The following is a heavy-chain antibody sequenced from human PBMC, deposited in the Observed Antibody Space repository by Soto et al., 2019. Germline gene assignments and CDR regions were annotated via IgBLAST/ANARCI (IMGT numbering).Heavy chain of an antibody. J-gene: IGHJ4*02. CDR3: VRTSLVVAAATREDY. D-gene: IGHD2-15*01. V-gene: IGHV3-74*01. Sequence: LRLSCAASGFTFSSYWMHWVRQAPGKGLVWVSRINSDGGSTSYADSVKGRFTISRDNAKNTLYLQMNSLRAEDTAVYYCVRTSLVVAAATREDYWGQGTLVTVSS. CDR2: INSDGGST. CDR1: GFTFSSYW.